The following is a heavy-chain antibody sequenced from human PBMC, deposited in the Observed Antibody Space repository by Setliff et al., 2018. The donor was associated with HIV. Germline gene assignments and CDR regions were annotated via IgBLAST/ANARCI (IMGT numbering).Heavy chain of an antibody. D-gene: IGHD3-22*01. J-gene: IGHJ4*02. CDR2: IIPILGIA. Sequence: SVQVSCKASRGTFRSYGFNWVRQAPGQGLEWMGGIIPILGIANYAQKFKGRVTITADKSTSTVYMELRSLRSEDTAVYYCARDHDSSAYTYFDYWVQGTLVTVSS. CDR1: RGTFRSYG. V-gene: IGHV1-69*10. CDR3: ARDHDSSAYTYFDY.